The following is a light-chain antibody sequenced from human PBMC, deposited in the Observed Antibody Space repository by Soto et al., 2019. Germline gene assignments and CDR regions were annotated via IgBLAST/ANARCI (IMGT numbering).Light chain of an antibody. J-gene: IGLJ1*01. V-gene: IGLV2-14*01. CDR2: EVS. Sequence: QSVLTQPASVSGSPGQSITISCTGTSSDVGGYNYVSWYQQHPGKAPKLIIYEVSTRPSGVSNRFSGSKSDNTASLTISGLQAEDEADYYCSSYTSSNPYVFGTGTKLTVL. CDR1: SSDVGGYNY. CDR3: SSYTSSNPYV.